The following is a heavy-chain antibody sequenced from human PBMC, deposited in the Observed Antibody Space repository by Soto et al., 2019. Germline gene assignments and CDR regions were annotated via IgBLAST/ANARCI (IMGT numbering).Heavy chain of an antibody. V-gene: IGHV3-21*01. CDR1: GFTFSSYS. CDR2: ISSSSSYI. CDR3: ARFDDCSSTSCYRYGMDV. J-gene: IGHJ6*02. D-gene: IGHD2-2*01. Sequence: EVQLVESGGGLVQPGGSLRLSCAASGFTFSSYSMNWVRQAPGKGLEWVSSISSSSSYIYYADSVKGRFTISRDNAKNSLYLQMNSLRAEDTAVYNCARFDDCSSTSCYRYGMDVWGQGTTVTVSS.